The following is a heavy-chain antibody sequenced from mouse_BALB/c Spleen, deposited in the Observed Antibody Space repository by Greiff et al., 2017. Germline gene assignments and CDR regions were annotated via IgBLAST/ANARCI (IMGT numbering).Heavy chain of an antibody. CDR3: ARKIRPAMDY. V-gene: IGHV1-63*02. J-gene: IGHJ4*01. CDR1: GYTITNYW. CDR2: IYPGGGYT. Sequence: VQLQQSGAELVRPGTSVKISCKASGYTITNYWLGWVKQRPGHGLEWIGDIYPGGGYTNYNEKFKGKATLTADTSSSTAYMQLSSLTAEDSAVYFCARKIRPAMDYWGQGTSVTVSS. D-gene: IGHD2-12*01.